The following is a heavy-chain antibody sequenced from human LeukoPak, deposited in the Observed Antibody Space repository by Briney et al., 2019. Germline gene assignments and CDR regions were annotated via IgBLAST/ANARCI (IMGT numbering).Heavy chain of an antibody. CDR2: IIPILGIT. V-gene: IGHV1-69*04. Sequence: ASVKVSCKASGGTFSSYAISWVRQAPGQGLEWMGRIIPILGITNYAQKFQGRVTITTDKSTSTAYMELSSLRSEDTAVYYCARMGLNYCGSSGPLVIWGQGTMVTVSS. D-gene: IGHD3-22*01. CDR3: ARMGLNYCGSSGPLVI. J-gene: IGHJ3*02. CDR1: GGTFSSYA.